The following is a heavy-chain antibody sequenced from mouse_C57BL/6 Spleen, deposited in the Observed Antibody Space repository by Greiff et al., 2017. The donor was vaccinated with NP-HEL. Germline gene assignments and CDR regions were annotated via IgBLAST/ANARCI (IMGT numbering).Heavy chain of an antibody. Sequence: VKQSCKASGYTFTSYWMHWVKQRPGRGLEWIGRIDPNSGGTKYNEKFKSKATLTVDKPSSTAYMQLSSLTSEDSAVYYCARESMVTPYYAMDYWGQGTSVTVSS. V-gene: IGHV1-72*01. D-gene: IGHD2-10*02. CDR2: IDPNSGGT. CDR3: ARESMVTPYYAMDY. CDR1: GYTFTSYW. J-gene: IGHJ4*01.